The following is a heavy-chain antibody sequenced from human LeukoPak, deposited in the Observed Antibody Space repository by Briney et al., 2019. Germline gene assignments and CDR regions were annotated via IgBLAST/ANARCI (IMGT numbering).Heavy chain of an antibody. D-gene: IGHD2-15*01. Sequence: PGGSLRLSCAASGSTFSSYWMSWVRQAPGKGLEWMSTIKQDGSEKYYVDSVKGRFTISRDNSKNTLYLQMNSLRAEDTAVYYCAKETQWSPHFFDYWGQGTLVTVSS. J-gene: IGHJ4*02. CDR2: IKQDGSEK. CDR3: AKETQWSPHFFDY. V-gene: IGHV3-7*01. CDR1: GSTFSSYW.